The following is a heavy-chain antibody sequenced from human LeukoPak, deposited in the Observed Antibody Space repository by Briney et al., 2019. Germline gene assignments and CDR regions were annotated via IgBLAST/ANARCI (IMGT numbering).Heavy chain of an antibody. V-gene: IGHV1-8*01. CDR2: MNPNSGNT. CDR1: GYTFTSYD. J-gene: IGHJ4*02. Sequence: ASVKVSCKASGYTFTSYDINWVRQATGQGLEWMGWMNPNSGNTGYAQKFQGRVTMTRNTSISTAYMELSSLRPEDTAVYYCARGRDVLRYFDWLPRGGSFDYWGQGTLVTVSS. CDR3: ARGRDVLRYFDWLPRGGSFDY. D-gene: IGHD3-9*01.